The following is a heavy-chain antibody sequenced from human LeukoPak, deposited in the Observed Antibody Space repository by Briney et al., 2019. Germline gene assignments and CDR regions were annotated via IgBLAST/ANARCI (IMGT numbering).Heavy chain of an antibody. CDR2: ISAYNGNT. J-gene: IGHJ5*02. CDR1: GYTFTSYG. Sequence: ASVKVSCKASGYTFTSYGISWVRQAPGQGLEWMGWISAYNGNTNYAQKLQGRVTMTTDTSTSTAYMELRSLRSDDTAVYYCARARQRITMIVVVNWFDPWGQGTLVTVSS. CDR3: ARARQRITMIVVVNWFDP. D-gene: IGHD3-22*01. V-gene: IGHV1-18*01.